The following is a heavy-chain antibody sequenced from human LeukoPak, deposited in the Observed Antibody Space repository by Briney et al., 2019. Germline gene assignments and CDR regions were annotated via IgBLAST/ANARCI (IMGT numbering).Heavy chain of an antibody. V-gene: IGHV4-34*01. CDR3: ARGVRRSGSYYLTPGY. Sequence: SETLSLTCAVYGGSFSGYYWSWIRQPPGKGLEWIGEINHSGSTNYNLSLKSRVTISVDTSKNQFSLKLSSVTAADTAVYYCARGVRRSGSYYLTPGYWGQGTLVTVSS. CDR2: INHSGST. CDR1: GGSFSGYY. J-gene: IGHJ4*02. D-gene: IGHD3-10*01.